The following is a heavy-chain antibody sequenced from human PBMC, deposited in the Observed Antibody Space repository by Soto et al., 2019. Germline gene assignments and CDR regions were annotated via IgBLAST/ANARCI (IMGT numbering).Heavy chain of an antibody. CDR3: AREGAITFGGVIALYNWFDP. V-gene: IGHV4-34*01. Sequence: SETLSLTCAVYGGSFSGYYWSWIRQPPGKGLEWIGEINHSGSTNYNPSLKSRVTISVDTSKNQFSLKLSSVTAADTAVYYCAREGAITFGGVIALYNWFDPWGQGTLVTVSS. CDR2: INHSGST. CDR1: GGSFSGYY. D-gene: IGHD3-16*02. J-gene: IGHJ5*02.